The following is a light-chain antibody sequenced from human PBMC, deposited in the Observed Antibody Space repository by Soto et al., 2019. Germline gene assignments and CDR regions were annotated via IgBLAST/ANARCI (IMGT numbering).Light chain of an antibody. V-gene: IGKV1-39*01. J-gene: IGKJ5*01. CDR3: QQSYSTPPIT. Sequence: DVQMTQSPSSLSASVGDRGTITCRASQSISSYLNWYQQKPGKAPKLLIYNTSNLQSGVPSRFSGSGSGTDFTLTISSLHPDDFATYYCQQSYSTPPITFGQGTRLEIK. CDR1: QSISSY. CDR2: NTS.